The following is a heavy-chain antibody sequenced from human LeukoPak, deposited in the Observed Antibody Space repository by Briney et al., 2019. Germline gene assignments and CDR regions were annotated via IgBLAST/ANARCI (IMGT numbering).Heavy chain of an antibody. J-gene: IGHJ5*02. CDR2: ISWNSGSI. V-gene: IGHV3-9*01. Sequence: NPGGSLRLSCAASGFTFDDYAMHWVRQAPGKGLEWVSGISWNSGSIGYADSVKGRFTISRDNAKNSLYLQMNSLRAEDTALYYCAKDTGYYYDSSNYFTWGQGTLVTVSP. CDR3: AKDTGYYYDSSNYFT. CDR1: GFTFDDYA. D-gene: IGHD3-22*01.